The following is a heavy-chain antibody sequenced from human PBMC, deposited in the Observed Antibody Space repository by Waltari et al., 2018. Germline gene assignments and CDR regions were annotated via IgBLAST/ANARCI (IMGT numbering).Heavy chain of an antibody. Sequence: EAQLLESGGDFVHPGGSLRLSCIVSGFTLNNSAMSWVRQARGKGLEWVSSISYSGETTNYTEGVKGRFISSRDNSKNMLYLQMSSLRGDDTAVYYCAKEGGRWLVANWVDFWGQGTLVTVSS. V-gene: IGHV3-23*01. CDR1: GFTLNNSA. CDR3: AKEGGRWLVANWVDF. J-gene: IGHJ5*01. D-gene: IGHD6-19*01. CDR2: ISYSGETT.